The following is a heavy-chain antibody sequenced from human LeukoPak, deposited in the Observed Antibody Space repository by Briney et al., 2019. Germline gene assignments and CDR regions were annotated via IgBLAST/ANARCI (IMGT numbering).Heavy chain of an antibody. J-gene: IGHJ3*02. CDR3: ARASYDFWSGYFIGNAFDI. CDR1: GGTFSSYA. CDR2: IIPIFGTA. Sequence: SVKVSCKASGGTFSSYAISLVRQAPGQGLEWMGRIIPIFGTANYAQKFQGRVTITTDESTSTAYMELSSLRSEDTAVYYCARASYDFWSGYFIGNAFDIWGQGTMVTVSS. V-gene: IGHV1-69*05. D-gene: IGHD3-3*01.